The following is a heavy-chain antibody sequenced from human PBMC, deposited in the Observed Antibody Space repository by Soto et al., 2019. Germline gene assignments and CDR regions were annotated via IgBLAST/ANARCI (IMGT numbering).Heavy chain of an antibody. CDR2: IYTSGST. Sequence: KTSETLSLTCTVSGGSISSYYWSWIRQPAGKGLEWIGRIYTSGSTNYNPSLKSRVTMSVDTSKNQFSLKLSSVTAADTAVYYCARVESEYQLLYDYWFDPWGQGTLVTVSS. V-gene: IGHV4-4*07. CDR1: GGSISSYY. D-gene: IGHD2-2*02. J-gene: IGHJ5*02. CDR3: ARVESEYQLLYDYWFDP.